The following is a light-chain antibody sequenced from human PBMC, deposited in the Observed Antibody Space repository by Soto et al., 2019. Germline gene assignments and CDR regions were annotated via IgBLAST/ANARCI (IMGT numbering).Light chain of an antibody. J-gene: IGKJ1*01. CDR2: DAS. CDR3: QQYTRT. V-gene: IGKV1-5*01. CDR1: QSINTW. Sequence: DIQMTQSPSTLSASIGDRVTITCRASQSINTWLAWYQQKPGKAPKLLIYDASRLESGVPSRFSGSGSGIDFTLTISTLQSDDFATYYCQQYTRTFGQGTKVEIK.